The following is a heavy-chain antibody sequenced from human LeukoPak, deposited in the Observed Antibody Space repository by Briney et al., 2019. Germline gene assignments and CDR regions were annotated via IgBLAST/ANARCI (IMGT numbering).Heavy chain of an antibody. CDR1: GFTLSSYV. Sequence: GGSLRLSCAASGFTLSSYVMSWVRQAPGKGLEWVSAISVSGNTYHADSVKGRFTISRDSSKNTLYLQMNRLRAEDAAVYYCAKAPVTTCSGAYCYPFDYWGQGTLVTVSS. J-gene: IGHJ4*02. V-gene: IGHV3-23*01. CDR3: AKAPVTTCSGAYCYPFDY. CDR2: ISVSGNT. D-gene: IGHD2-21*01.